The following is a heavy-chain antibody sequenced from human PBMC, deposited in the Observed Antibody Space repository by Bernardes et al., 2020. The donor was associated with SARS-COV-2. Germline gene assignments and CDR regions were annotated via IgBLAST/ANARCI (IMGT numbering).Heavy chain of an antibody. D-gene: IGHD5-12*01. CDR3: ARDPLPYSGYDYGY. V-gene: IGHV3-53*01. CDR2: FYSGCST. CDR1: GFTVSNNY. Sequence: GSLRPPFSASGFTVSNNYISLVRQAPGKGLEWVSFFYSGCSTYSADSVKGRFTISRDNSKNKLYLQMNRLRGEDTAVYYCARDPLPYSGYDYGYWGQGTLVTVSS. J-gene: IGHJ4*01.